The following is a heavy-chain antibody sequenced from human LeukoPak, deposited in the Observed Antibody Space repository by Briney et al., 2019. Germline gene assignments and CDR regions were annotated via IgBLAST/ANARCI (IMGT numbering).Heavy chain of an antibody. CDR2: IKQDGSEK. CDR3: ARSIEARPAYFDS. J-gene: IGHJ4*02. Sequence: GGSLRLSCAASGFTFSRFWMTWVRQAPGKGLEWVADIKQDGSEKYYVDSVKGRFSISRDNADNSLYLQMNSLRAEDTAVYYCARSIEARPAYFDSWGPGTLVTVSS. V-gene: IGHV3-7*01. CDR1: GFTFSRFW. D-gene: IGHD6-6*01.